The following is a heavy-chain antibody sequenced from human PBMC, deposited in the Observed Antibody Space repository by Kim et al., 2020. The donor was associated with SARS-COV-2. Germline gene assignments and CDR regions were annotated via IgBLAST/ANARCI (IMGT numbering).Heavy chain of an antibody. CDR2: IYYSGST. V-gene: IGHV4-39*07. CDR1: GGSINSRSYY. J-gene: IGHJ6*02. Sequence: SETLSLTCSVSGGSINSRSYYWGWIRQPPGKGLEWIGSIYYSGSTYHNPSLRSRVTISLDTSKNQFSRNLRSVTAQDTAVYYCAREAVVVVASTLYHYSGMDVWGQGATVTVSS. D-gene: IGHD2-15*01. CDR3: AREAVVVVASTLYHYSGMDV.